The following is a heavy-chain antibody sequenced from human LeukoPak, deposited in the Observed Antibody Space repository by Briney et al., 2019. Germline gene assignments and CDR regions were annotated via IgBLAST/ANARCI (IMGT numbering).Heavy chain of an antibody. CDR1: GDSINSSSYY. Sequence: PSETLSLTCIVSGDSINSSSYYYWDWIRQPPGKGLEWIGSIYYSGSTYSNPSLKSRVTISVDTSKNQFSLKLSSVTAADTAVYYCARDQLSVVPAAMPLWGQGTLVTVSS. V-gene: IGHV4-39*07. J-gene: IGHJ4*02. D-gene: IGHD2-2*01. CDR2: IYYSGST. CDR3: ARDQLSVVPAAMPL.